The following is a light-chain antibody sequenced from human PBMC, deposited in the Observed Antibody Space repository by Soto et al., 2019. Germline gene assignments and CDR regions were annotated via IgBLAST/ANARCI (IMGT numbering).Light chain of an antibody. CDR1: QRVLYNSNNKNH. CDR3: QQYYSIPFT. CDR2: GAS. V-gene: IGKV4-1*01. J-gene: IGKJ2*01. Sequence: DFVMTQAPDSLAVSLGEMATINCKSSQRVLYNSNNKNHLGWFQQKPGHPPKLLIYGASFRPSGVPDRFSGSGSGTDFTLTISSLQAEDVAVYYCQQYYSIPFTFGQGTKLEI.